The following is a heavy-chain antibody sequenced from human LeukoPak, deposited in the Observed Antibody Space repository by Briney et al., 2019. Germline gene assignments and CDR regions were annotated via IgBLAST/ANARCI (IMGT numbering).Heavy chain of an antibody. Sequence: ASVRVSCKASGYTFTSYGISWVRQAPGQGLEWMGWISAYNGNTNYAQKLQGRVTMTTDTSTSTAYMELRSLRSDDTAVYYCARDNSVRDEAWWFNPWGQGTLVTVSS. CDR2: ISAYNGNT. CDR1: GYTFTSYG. CDR3: ARDNSVRDEAWWFNP. D-gene: IGHD5-24*01. J-gene: IGHJ5*02. V-gene: IGHV1-18*01.